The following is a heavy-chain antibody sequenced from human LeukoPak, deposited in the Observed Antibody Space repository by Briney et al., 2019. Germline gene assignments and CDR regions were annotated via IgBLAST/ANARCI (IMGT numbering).Heavy chain of an antibody. D-gene: IGHD3-10*01. CDR3: ARGRDSGSYSSYYMDV. Sequence: SVKVSCKASGGTFSSYAISWVRQAPGQGLEWMGGIIPIFGTANYAQKFQGRVTITADESTSTAYMELSSLRSEDTAVYYCARGRDSGSYSSYYMDVWGKGTTVTISS. J-gene: IGHJ6*03. CDR2: IIPIFGTA. CDR1: GGTFSSYA. V-gene: IGHV1-69*13.